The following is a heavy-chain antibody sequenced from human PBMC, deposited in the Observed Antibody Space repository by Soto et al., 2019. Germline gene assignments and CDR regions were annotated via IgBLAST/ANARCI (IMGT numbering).Heavy chain of an antibody. CDR3: AREIYNSGWSVYYYYGMDV. CDR2: INPNSGGT. Sequence: GASVKVSCKASGYTFTGYYMHWVRQAPGQGLEWMGWINPNSGGTNYAQKFQGRVTMTRDTSISTAYMELSRLRSDDTAVYYCAREIYNSGWSVYYYYGMDVWAKGPRSPSP. D-gene: IGHD6-19*01. J-gene: IGHJ6*02. CDR1: GYTFTGYY. V-gene: IGHV1-2*02.